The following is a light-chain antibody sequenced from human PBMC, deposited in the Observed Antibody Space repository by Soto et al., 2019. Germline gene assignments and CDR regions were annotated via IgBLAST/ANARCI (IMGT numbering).Light chain of an antibody. J-gene: IGKJ4*01. Sequence: AIRMTQSPSSFSASTGDRVTITCRASQGISSYLAWYQQKPGKAPKLLIYAASTLQSGVPSRFSGSGSGTDCTLTISCLQSEDCATYYCQQYYSYPFTFGGGTKVEIK. CDR1: QGISSY. CDR3: QQYYSYPFT. CDR2: AAS. V-gene: IGKV1-8*01.